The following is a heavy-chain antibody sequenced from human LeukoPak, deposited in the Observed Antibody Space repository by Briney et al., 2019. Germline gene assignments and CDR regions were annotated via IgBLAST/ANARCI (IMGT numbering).Heavy chain of an antibody. CDR3: ARVDSHGYSDY. CDR2: ISGSGGST. CDR1: GFTFSSYA. J-gene: IGHJ4*02. V-gene: IGHV3-23*01. Sequence: GGSLRLSCAASGFTFSSYAMSWVRQAPGKGLEWVSAISGSGGSTYYADSVKGRFTISRDNSKNTLYLQMNSLRAEDTAIYYCARVDSHGYSDYWGQGTLVTVSS. D-gene: IGHD3-3*01.